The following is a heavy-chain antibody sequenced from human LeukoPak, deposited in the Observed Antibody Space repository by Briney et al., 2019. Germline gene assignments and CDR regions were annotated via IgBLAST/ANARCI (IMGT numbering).Heavy chain of an antibody. CDR1: GGSISSSSYY. CDR2: IYYSGST. CDR3: AGSGHHYYYYYMDV. J-gene: IGHJ6*03. Sequence: KTSVTLSLTCTVSGGSISSSSYYWGWIRQPPGKGLEWIGSIYYSGSTYYNPSLKSRVTISVDTSKNQFSLKLSSVTAADTAVYYCAGSGHHYYYYYMDVWGKGTTVTVSS. D-gene: IGHD3-10*01. V-gene: IGHV4-39*07.